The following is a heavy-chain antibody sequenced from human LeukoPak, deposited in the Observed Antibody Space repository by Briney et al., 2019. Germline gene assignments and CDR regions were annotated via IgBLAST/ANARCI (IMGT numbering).Heavy chain of an antibody. V-gene: IGHV1-69*10. CDR3: ASTLSELPGQDY. Sequence: SVKVSCKASGGTFSSYTISWVRQAPGQGLEWMGGIIPILGIANYAQKFQGRVTITADKSTSTAYMELSSLRSEDTAVYYCASTLSELPGQDYWGQGTLVTVSS. J-gene: IGHJ4*02. D-gene: IGHD1-26*01. CDR1: GGTFSSYT. CDR2: IIPILGIA.